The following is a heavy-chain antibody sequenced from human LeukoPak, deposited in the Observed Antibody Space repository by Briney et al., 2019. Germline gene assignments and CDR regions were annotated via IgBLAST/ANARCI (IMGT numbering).Heavy chain of an antibody. CDR1: GFTFSSYS. J-gene: IGHJ4*02. D-gene: IGHD6-13*01. CDR2: IASETYGGTA. CDR3: TRDRYSSSSVFDY. Sequence: GGSLRLSCAASGFTFSSYSMNWVRQAPGKGLEWVGFIASETYGGTAEYAASVKGRFTISRDDSKSIAYLQMSSLKTEDTAVYYCTRDRYSSSSVFDYWGQGTLVTVSS. V-gene: IGHV3-49*04.